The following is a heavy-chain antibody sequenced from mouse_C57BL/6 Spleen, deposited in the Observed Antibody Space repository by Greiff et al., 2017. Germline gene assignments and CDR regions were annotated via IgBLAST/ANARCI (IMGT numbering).Heavy chain of an antibody. CDR3: ARDEGLRRGDY. CDR2: IYPGSGST. V-gene: IGHV1-55*01. Sequence: QVQLQQPGAELVKPGASVKMSCKASGYTFTSSWITWVKQRPGQGLEWIGDIYPGSGSTNYNGKFKSKATLTVDTSSSTAYMQRSSLTSEDSAVYYCARDEGLRRGDYWGQGTTLTVSS. CDR1: GYTFTSSW. D-gene: IGHD2-4*01. J-gene: IGHJ2*01.